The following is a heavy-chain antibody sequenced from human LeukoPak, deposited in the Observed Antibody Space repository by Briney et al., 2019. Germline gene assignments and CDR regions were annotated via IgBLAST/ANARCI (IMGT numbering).Heavy chain of an antibody. J-gene: IGHJ3*01. CDR2: IHYSGST. V-gene: IGHV4-39*07. Sequence: PSETLSLTCTVSGGSIRSSSYYWSWIRQPPGKGLEWIGSIHYSGSTYYNPSLKSRVTISVDTSKNQFSLKLSSVTAADTAVYYCARGTYNSSPPDLWGQGTMVTVSS. CDR3: ARGTYNSSPPDL. D-gene: IGHD1-14*01. CDR1: GGSIRSSSYY.